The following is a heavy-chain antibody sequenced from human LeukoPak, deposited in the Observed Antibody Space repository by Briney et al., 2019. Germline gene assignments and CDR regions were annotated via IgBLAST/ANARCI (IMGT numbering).Heavy chain of an antibody. CDR3: ARVQREYYYDSSGIMGN. V-gene: IGHV3-30*04. Sequence: GGSLRLSCAASGFTFSGYAMHWLRQAPGKGLEWVAVISYDGSKKYYADSVKGRFTISRDNSKNTLYLQMNSLRVEDTAVYYCARVQREYYYDSSGIMGNWGQGTLVTVSS. CDR2: ISYDGSKK. CDR1: GFTFSGYA. D-gene: IGHD3-22*01. J-gene: IGHJ4*02.